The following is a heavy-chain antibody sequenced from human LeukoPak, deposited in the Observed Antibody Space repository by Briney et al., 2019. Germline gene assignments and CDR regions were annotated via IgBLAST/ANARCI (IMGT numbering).Heavy chain of an antibody. Sequence: PSETLSLTCTVSGGSISSGGYSSSWIRQHPGKGLEWIGYIYYSGSTYYNPSLKSRVTISVDTSKNQFSLKLSSVTAADTAVYYCARRTCSSSENYDTDVWGQGTTVTVSS. CDR2: IYYSGST. J-gene: IGHJ6*02. V-gene: IGHV4-31*03. CDR1: GGSISSGGYS. D-gene: IGHD6-6*01. CDR3: ARRTCSSSENYDTDV.